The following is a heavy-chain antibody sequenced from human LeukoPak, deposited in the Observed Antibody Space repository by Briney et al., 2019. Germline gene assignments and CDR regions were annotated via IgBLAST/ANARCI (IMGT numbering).Heavy chain of an antibody. CDR2: INPNSGGT. D-gene: IGHD3-10*01. V-gene: IGHV1-2*02. J-gene: IGHJ4*02. Sequence: ASVKVSCKASGYTFTTYYMHWVRQAPGQGLEWMGWINPNSGGTNYAQKFQGRVTMTRDTSISTAYMELSRLRSDDTAVYYCARDKGAPQLGCFDYWGQGTLVTVSS. CDR1: GYTFTTYY. CDR3: ARDKGAPQLGCFDY.